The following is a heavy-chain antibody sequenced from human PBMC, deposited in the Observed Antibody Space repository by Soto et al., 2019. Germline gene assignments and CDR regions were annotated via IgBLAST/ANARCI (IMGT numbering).Heavy chain of an antibody. CDR1: GYTFTSYA. J-gene: IGHJ6*02. Sequence: ASVKVSCKASGYTFTSYAMHWVRQAPGQRLEWMGWINAGNGNTKYSQNLQGRVTITSDTSASTAYMELTNLRSEDTAGYYCARAGTYYDPLTGYWYYYYAIDVWGQGTTVTVSS. CDR3: ARAGTYYDPLTGYWYYYYAIDV. V-gene: IGHV1-3*01. CDR2: INAGNGNT. D-gene: IGHD3-9*01.